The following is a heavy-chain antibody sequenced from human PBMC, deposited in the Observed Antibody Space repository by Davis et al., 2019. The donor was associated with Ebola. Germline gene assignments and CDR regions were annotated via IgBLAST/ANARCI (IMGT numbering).Heavy chain of an antibody. J-gene: IGHJ4*02. CDR3: VTENWYRFES. D-gene: IGHD1/OR15-1a*01. V-gene: IGHV3-53*01. Sequence: PGGSLRLSCAASGFTVSSNYMSWVRQAPGKGLEWVSVIYSGGSTYYADSVKGRFTISRDNSKKTLYLQMNSLRTEDTAVYYCVTENWYRFESWGQGTLVTVSS. CDR1: GFTVSSNY. CDR2: IYSGGST.